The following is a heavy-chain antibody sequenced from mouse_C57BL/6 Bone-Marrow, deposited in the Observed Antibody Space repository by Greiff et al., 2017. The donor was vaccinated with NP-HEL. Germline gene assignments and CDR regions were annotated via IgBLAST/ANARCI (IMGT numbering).Heavy chain of an antibody. CDR3: ARWGPITTDYYAMDY. CDR2: IYPRSGNT. D-gene: IGHD1-1*01. Sequence: QVQLQQSGAELARPGASVKLSCKASGYTFTSYGISWVKQRTGQGLEWIGEIYPRSGNTYYNEKYKGKATLTADKSSSTAYMELRSLTSEDSAVYFCARWGPITTDYYAMDYWGQGTSVTVSS. V-gene: IGHV1-81*01. J-gene: IGHJ4*01. CDR1: GYTFTSYG.